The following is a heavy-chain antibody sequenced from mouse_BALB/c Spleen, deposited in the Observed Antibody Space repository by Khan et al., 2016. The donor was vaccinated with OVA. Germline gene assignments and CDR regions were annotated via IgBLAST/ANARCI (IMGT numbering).Heavy chain of an antibody. J-gene: IGHJ3*01. CDR2: IYPGSGKT. CDR3: TGYDRFPFAY. CDR1: GYTFTSYW. D-gene: IGHD2-14*01. V-gene: IGHV1S22*01. Sequence: LQQPGSELVRPGASVKVSCKASGYTFTSYWMHWVKQRPGQGLEWIGNIYPGSGKTNCAEKFKSKATMNVDTSSSTAYMQLSSLKSEGSSVYYCTGYDRFPFAYWGQGTLVTVSA.